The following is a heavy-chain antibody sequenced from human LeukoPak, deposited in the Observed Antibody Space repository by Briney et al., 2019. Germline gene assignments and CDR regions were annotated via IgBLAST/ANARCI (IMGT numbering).Heavy chain of an antibody. Sequence: GGSLRLSCAASGFSFSSYRMNWVRQAPGKGLEWVSSVSNSGDYIHYADSVKGRFTISRDNSKNSLYLQMNSLRAEDTAVYYCANLIVATIIWGQGTLVTVSS. CDR1: GFSFSSYR. V-gene: IGHV3-21*06. J-gene: IGHJ4*02. CDR2: VSNSGDYI. D-gene: IGHD5-12*01. CDR3: ANLIVATII.